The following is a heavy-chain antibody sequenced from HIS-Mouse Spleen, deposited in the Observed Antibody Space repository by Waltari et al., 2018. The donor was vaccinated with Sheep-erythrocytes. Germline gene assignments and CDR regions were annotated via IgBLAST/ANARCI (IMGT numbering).Heavy chain of an antibody. CDR1: XFSFDDXX. CDR2: XSXNSGSI. J-gene: IGHJ4*02. CDR3: AKDISRXIVVXPAAVGDY. Sequence: XVQPGXSLRXSXXXXXFSFDDXXMHWVRQAPGKGLEWVSGXSXNSGSIGYADSXKGRXTIXRDNAKNSXYLQMNSLRAEDTALYYCAKDISRXIVVXPAAVGDYWGQGTLVTVSS. D-gene: IGHD2-2*01. V-gene: IGHV3-9*01.